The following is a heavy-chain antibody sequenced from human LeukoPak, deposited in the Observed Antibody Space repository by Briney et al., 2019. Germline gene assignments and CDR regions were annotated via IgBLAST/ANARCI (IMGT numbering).Heavy chain of an antibody. V-gene: IGHV3-48*02. CDR3: ATPSDYYDRGP. J-gene: IGHJ5*02. CDR1: GVTFSVDS. Sequence: GRSLRLSCAVSGVTFSVDSMNGVRQAPGKGLEWVSYIISSCRSIYYADSVKGRFTVSTDNASNPLFLQMNSPSDEDTALYYCATPSDYYDRGPWRQGTLVTVSS. CDR2: IISSCRSI. D-gene: IGHD3-22*01.